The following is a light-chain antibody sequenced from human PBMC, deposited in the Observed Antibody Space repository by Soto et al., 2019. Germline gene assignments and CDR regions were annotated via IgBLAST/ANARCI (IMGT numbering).Light chain of an antibody. CDR3: QQYGSSPIT. J-gene: IGKJ5*01. Sequence: EIVLTQSPGTLSVSPGERATLSCRASQSVSHSYLAWYQQKPGQAPRLLVYGASSRTTGIPDRFSGSGSGTDFTLTISRLEPKDFAVYYCQQYGSSPITFGQGTRLEIK. CDR1: QSVSHSY. V-gene: IGKV3-20*01. CDR2: GAS.